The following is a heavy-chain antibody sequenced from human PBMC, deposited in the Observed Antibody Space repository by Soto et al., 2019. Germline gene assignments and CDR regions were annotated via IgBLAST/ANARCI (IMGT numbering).Heavy chain of an antibody. CDR2: ITDRSSSII. J-gene: IGHJ4*02. Sequence: PVGSLRLSCAVSGFPFGSYSMHWVRQAPGKGLEWLSYITDRSSSIIYYADSVKGRFTISRDNAGNSLYLHMDSLRVEDTAVYYCARVRGPNLPTHFLDYWGRGTLVTVSS. D-gene: IGHD7-27*01. V-gene: IGHV3-48*01. CDR3: ARVRGPNLPTHFLDY. CDR1: GFPFGSYS.